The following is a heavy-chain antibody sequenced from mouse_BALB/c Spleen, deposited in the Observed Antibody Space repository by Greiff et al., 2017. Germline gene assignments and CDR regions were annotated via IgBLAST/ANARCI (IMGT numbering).Heavy chain of an antibody. CDR2: IYPGDGDT. CDR3: AREIHYYGLFAY. V-gene: IGHV1-80*01. D-gene: IGHD1-2*01. Sequence: VKLMESGAELVRPGSSVKISCKASGYAFSSYWMNWVKQRPGQGLEWIGQIYPGDGDTNYNGKFKGKATLTADKSSSTAYMQLSSLTSEDSAVYFCAREIHYYGLFAYWGQGTLVTVSA. CDR1: GYAFSSYW. J-gene: IGHJ3*01.